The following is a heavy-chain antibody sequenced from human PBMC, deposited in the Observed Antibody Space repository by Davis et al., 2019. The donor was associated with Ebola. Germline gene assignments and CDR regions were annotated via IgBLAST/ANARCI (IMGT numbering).Heavy chain of an antibody. D-gene: IGHD1-1*01. Sequence: ASVKVSCKASGYSFSSYAISWVRQAPGQGLEWMGWISAYNGNIKYAQSFQGRVTMTTDTSTSTAYMELRSLRSDDTAVYYCARAQFPTTSDHWGQGTLVTVSS. CDR3: ARAQFPTTSDH. CDR1: GYSFSSYA. V-gene: IGHV1-18*04. CDR2: ISAYNGNI. J-gene: IGHJ4*02.